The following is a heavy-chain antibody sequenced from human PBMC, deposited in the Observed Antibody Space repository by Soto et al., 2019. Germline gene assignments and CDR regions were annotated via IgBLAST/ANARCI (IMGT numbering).Heavy chain of an antibody. CDR3: ARDPIGFRPPRLLDY. Sequence: KTGGSLRLSCAASGFTFSDYYMSWIRQAPGKGLEWVSYISSSGSTIYYADSVKGRFTISRDNAKNSLYLQMNSLRAEDTAVYYCARDPIGFRPPRLLDYWGQGTLVTVSS. CDR2: ISSSGSTI. V-gene: IGHV3-11*01. CDR1: GFTFSDYY. D-gene: IGHD2-2*03. J-gene: IGHJ4*02.